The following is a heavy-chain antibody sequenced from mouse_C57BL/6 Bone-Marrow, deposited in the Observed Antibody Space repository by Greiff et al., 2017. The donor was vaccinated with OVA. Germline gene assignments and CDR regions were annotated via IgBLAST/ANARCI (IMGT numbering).Heavy chain of an antibody. CDR1: GYSFTGYY. CDR3: ARCYYYGSSYHFDD. CDR2: INPSTGGT. V-gene: IGHV1-42*01. J-gene: IGHJ2*01. D-gene: IGHD1-1*01. Sequence: EVQLQQSGPELVKPGASVKISCKASGYSFTGYYMNWVKQSPEKSLEWIGEINPSTGGTTYNQKFKAKATLTVDKSSSTAYMQLKSLTSEDSAVYYCARCYYYGSSYHFDDWGQGTTLTVSS.